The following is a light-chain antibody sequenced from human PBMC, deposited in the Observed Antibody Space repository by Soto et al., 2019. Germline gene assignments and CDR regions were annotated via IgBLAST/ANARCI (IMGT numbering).Light chain of an antibody. J-gene: IGKJ4*01. CDR3: QQYYNWSPLT. CDR1: RSVSSN. Sequence: ETVMTQSPATLSVSPGKRATLSCRASRSVSSNLAWYQQKPGPAPRLLIYGASTRATGIPARFSGGGSGTEFTLTISSLQSEDAAVYHCQQYYNWSPLTFGGGTKVEIK. V-gene: IGKV3-15*01. CDR2: GAS.